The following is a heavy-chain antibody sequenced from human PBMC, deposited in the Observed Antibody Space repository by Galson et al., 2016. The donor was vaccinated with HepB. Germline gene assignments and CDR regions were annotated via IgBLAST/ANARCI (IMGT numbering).Heavy chain of an antibody. V-gene: IGHV6-1*01. J-gene: IGHJ6*02. D-gene: IGHD3-9*01. Sequence: CAISGDSVSSNTAAWNWIRQSPSRGLEWLGRAYYRSRWYRDYAESLKGRIDISPDTSKNHFSLQLNSVTPEDTSVYFCARGARHYDVLRTHGLGVWGRGTTVTVS. CDR2: AYYRSRWYR. CDR1: GDSVSSNTAA. CDR3: ARGARHYDVLRTHGLGV.